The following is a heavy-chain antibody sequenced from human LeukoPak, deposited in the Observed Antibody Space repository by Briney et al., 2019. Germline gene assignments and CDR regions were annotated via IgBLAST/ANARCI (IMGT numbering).Heavy chain of an antibody. D-gene: IGHD3-22*01. CDR1: GGSISSYY. CDR2: IYYSGST. Sequence: SETLSLTCTVSGGSISSYYWSWIRQPPGKGLEWIGYIYYSGSTNYNPSLKSRVTISVDTSKNQFSLKLSSVTAADTAVYYCARYNYYDSSFGYWGQGTLVTVSS. CDR3: ARYNYYDSSFGY. V-gene: IGHV4-59*01. J-gene: IGHJ4*02.